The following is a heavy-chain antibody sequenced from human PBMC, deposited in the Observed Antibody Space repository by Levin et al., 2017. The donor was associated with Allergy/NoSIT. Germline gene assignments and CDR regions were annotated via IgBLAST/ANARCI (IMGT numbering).Heavy chain of an antibody. CDR2: ITGSDGRT. J-gene: IGHJ3*02. D-gene: IGHD3-10*01. Sequence: AGESLKISCVASGFTFSTFGMTWVRQAPGKGLEWVSAITGSDGRTFYADSVKGRFTISRDNSKNTLYLQMNSLRLEDTAMYFCAKFGAFDIWGQGTMVTVSS. CDR1: GFTFSTFG. CDR3: AKFGAFDI. V-gene: IGHV3-23*01.